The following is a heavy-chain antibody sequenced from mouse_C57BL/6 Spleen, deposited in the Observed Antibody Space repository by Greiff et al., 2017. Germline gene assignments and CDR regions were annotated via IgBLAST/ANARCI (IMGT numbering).Heavy chain of an antibody. V-gene: IGHV1-82*01. CDR3: ATILLGDYYGHPFAY. CDR1: GYAFSSSW. J-gene: IGHJ3*01. D-gene: IGHD1-1*01. CDR2: IYPGVGDT. Sequence: QVQLQQSGPELVKPGASVKISCKASGYAFSSSWMNWVKQRPGKGLEWIGRIYPGVGDTTYNGKIKGKATLTADNYSSTAYMQLSSLTSEDSAVYFGATILLGDYYGHPFAYWGQGTLVTVAA.